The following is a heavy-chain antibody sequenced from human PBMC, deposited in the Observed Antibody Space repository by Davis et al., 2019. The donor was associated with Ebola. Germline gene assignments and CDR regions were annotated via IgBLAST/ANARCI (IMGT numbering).Heavy chain of an antibody. D-gene: IGHD4-17*01. CDR1: GFSLSTSGVG. J-gene: IGHJ5*02. CDR3: AHTTTVTALNWFDP. CDR2: IYWNDDK. Sequence: SGPTLVKPTQTLTLTCTFSGFSLSTSGVGVGWIRQPPGKALEWLALIYWNDDKRYSPSLKSRLTITKDTSKNQVVLTVTNMDPVDTATYYCAHTTTVTALNWFDPWGQGTLVTVSS. V-gene: IGHV2-5*01.